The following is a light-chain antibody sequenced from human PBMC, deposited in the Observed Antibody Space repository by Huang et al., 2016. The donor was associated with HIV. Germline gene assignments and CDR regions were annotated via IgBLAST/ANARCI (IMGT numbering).Light chain of an antibody. CDR3: QQYNSYPWT. CDR1: QSISSW. CDR2: KAS. V-gene: IGKV1-5*03. J-gene: IGKJ1*01. Sequence: DIQMTQSPSTLSASVGDRVTITCRASQSISSWLAWYQQKPGKAPKLLIYKASSVESGVPSRFSGSGSGTEFTLTISSLQPDDVATYYCQQYNSYPWTFGQGTKVEIK.